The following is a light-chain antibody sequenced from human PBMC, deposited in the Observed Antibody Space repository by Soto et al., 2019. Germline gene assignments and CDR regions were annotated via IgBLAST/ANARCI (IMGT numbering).Light chain of an antibody. Sequence: EVVLTQSPATLSLSPGERATLSCRASQSVSSYLAWYQQKPGQAPSLLIYDVSNRATGIPARFSGSGSGTDFTLTISRLDPEDIAVYYCQQYGSTPRTFGQGTKVDIK. J-gene: IGKJ1*01. CDR3: QQYGSTPRT. V-gene: IGKV3-20*01. CDR1: QSVSSY. CDR2: DVS.